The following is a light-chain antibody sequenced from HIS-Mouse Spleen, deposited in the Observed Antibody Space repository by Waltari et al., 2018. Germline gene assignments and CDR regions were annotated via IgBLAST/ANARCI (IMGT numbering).Light chain of an antibody. Sequence: QSALTQPASVSGSPGQSITISCTGTSSDFGGYNYVSWYQQHPGKAPKLMIYDVSNRPSGVSQRFSGSKYGNTASLTISGLQAEDEADYYCSSYTSSSFNVVFGGGTKLTVL. CDR1: SSDFGGYNY. CDR3: SSYTSSSFNVV. CDR2: DVS. V-gene: IGLV2-14*03. J-gene: IGLJ2*01.